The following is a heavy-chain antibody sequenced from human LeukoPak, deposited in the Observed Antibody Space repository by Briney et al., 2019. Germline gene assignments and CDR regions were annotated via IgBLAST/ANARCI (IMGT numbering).Heavy chain of an antibody. CDR3: AKTQSSVAGRLGDY. CDR2: ISGSGGST. CDR1: GFTFSSYA. D-gene: IGHD6-19*01. V-gene: IGHV3-23*01. Sequence: PSGGSLRLSCAASGFTFSSYAMSWVRQAPGKGLEWVSAISGSGGSTYYADSVKGRFTIPRDNSKNTLYLQMNSLRAEDTAVYYCAKTQSSVAGRLGDYWGQGTLVTVSS. J-gene: IGHJ4*02.